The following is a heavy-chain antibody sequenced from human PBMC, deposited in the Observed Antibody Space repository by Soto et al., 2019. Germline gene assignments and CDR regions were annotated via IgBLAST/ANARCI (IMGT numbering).Heavy chain of an antibody. J-gene: IGHJ4*02. D-gene: IGHD3-10*01. CDR3: ATDPEVRGALDY. CDR1: GYTLTELS. V-gene: IGHV1-24*01. CDR2: FDPEDGET. Sequence: EASVKVSCKVSGYTLTELSMHWVRQAPGKGLEWMGGFDPEDGETIYAQKFQGRVTMTEDTSTDTAYMELSSLRSEDTAVYYCATDPEVRGALDYWGQGTLVTVSS.